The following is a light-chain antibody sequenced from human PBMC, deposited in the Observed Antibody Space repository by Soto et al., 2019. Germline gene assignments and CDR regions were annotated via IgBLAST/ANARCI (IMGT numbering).Light chain of an antibody. Sequence: EILLTQSPGTLSLSPGETDTLSCRASQSVRNNYLAWYQQRPAQPPRLLMYEAATRASGIPDRFSGSVSGTDFTLTIRRLEPEAFALYVCQQYETSPVTFGGGTKVEI. CDR1: QSVRNNY. CDR3: QQYETSPVT. CDR2: EAA. J-gene: IGKJ4*01. V-gene: IGKV3-20*01.